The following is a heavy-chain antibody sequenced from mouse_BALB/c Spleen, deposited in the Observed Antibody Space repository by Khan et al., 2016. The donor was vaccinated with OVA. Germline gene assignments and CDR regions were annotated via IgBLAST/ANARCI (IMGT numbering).Heavy chain of an antibody. D-gene: IGHD1-1*02. J-gene: IGHJ1*01. Sequence: EVELVESGGGLVQPGGSRKLSCAASGFTFSSFGMHWVRQAPKKGLEWVAYISSGSSTIYYVDTVKGRFTISSDNPKNTLFLQMTSIRSEDTAMYYCARSGGNFHWYFDVWGAGTSVTVSS. CDR2: ISSGSSTI. CDR3: ARSGGNFHWYFDV. V-gene: IGHV5-17*02. CDR1: GFTFSSFG.